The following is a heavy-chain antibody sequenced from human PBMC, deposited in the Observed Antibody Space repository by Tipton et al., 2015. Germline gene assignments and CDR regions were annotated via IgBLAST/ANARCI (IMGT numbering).Heavy chain of an antibody. CDR1: GYTFTSWS. Sequence: QSGPEVKKPGASVRLSCKASGYTFTSWSVHWVRQAPGQGLEWMGIINPSGGRTTYAQKFQGRVTMTSDTSTSTVYMELSSLRSEDTALYYCARDLRGITMVRGVMSWPMDVWGQGTTVTVSS. J-gene: IGHJ6*02. CDR3: ARDLRGITMVRGVMSWPMDV. V-gene: IGHV1-46*01. CDR2: INPSGGRT. D-gene: IGHD3-10*01.